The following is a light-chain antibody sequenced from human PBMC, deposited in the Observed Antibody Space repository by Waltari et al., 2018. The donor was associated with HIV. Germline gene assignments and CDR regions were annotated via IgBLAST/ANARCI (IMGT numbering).Light chain of an antibody. CDR1: TIGTNS. CDR2: DDS. V-gene: IGLV3-21*02. CDR3: QVWDSTSDHLWV. Sequence: SYVLTQSPSVSVAPGQTARITCWGNTIGTNSVHWYRQKPGQAPVLVVYDDSDRPSGIPERFSGSHSGNAATLTSSKVEVGDEADYFCQVWDSTSDHLWVFGGGSRLTV. J-gene: IGLJ3*02.